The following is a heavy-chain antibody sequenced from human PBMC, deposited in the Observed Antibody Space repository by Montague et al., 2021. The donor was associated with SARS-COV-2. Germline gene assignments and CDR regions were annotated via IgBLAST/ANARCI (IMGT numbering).Heavy chain of an antibody. J-gene: IGHJ4*02. D-gene: IGHD2-15*01. V-gene: IGHV4-39*01. Sequence: SETLSHTCTVSGGSISSSSYYWGWIRQPPGKGLEWIGNIYYSGSTYYNPSLKSRVTISVDTSKNQFSLKLSSVTAADTAVYYCARQHAGYCSGGSCYWGAYFDYWGQGTLVTVSS. CDR3: ARQHAGYCSGGSCYWGAYFDY. CDR2: IYYSGST. CDR1: GGSISSSSYY.